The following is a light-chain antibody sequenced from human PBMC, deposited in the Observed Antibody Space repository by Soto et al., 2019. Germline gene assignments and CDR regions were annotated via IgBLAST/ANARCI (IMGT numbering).Light chain of an antibody. CDR1: QSVSSY. V-gene: IGKV3-11*01. Sequence: EIVLTQSPATLSLSPGDRASLSCRASQSVSSYLAWYQQKPGQAPRLLIYDASNRASGIPARFSGSGSGTDFTLTISSIEPEDFAVYYCQQRSNRLTFGGGTKVDIK. CDR2: DAS. CDR3: QQRSNRLT. J-gene: IGKJ4*01.